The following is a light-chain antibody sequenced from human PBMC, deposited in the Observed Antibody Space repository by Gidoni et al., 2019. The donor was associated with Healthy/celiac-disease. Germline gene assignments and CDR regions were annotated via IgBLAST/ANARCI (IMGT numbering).Light chain of an antibody. Sequence: DIVMTQSPDSLAVSLGERATINCKSSQRVLYSSNNKNYLAWYQQKPGQPPKLLIYWAPTRESGVPDRFSGSGSGTDFTLTISSLQAEDVAVYYCQQYYSTPLTFGGGTKVEIK. CDR1: QRVLYSSNNKNY. V-gene: IGKV4-1*01. CDR2: WAP. J-gene: IGKJ4*01. CDR3: QQYYSTPLT.